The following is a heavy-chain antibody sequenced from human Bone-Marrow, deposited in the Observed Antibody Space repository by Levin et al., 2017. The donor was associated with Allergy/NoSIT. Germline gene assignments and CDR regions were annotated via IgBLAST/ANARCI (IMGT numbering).Heavy chain of an antibody. CDR1: GGTFSSYA. J-gene: IGHJ6*02. Sequence: ASVKVSCKASGGTFSSYAISWVRQAPGQGLEWMGGIIPIFGTANYAQKFQGRVTITADESTSTAYMELSSLRSEDTAVYYCARGPIAAAGTPNYYYGMDVWGQGTTVTVSS. CDR3: ARGPIAAAGTPNYYYGMDV. V-gene: IGHV1-69*13. CDR2: IIPIFGTA. D-gene: IGHD6-13*01.